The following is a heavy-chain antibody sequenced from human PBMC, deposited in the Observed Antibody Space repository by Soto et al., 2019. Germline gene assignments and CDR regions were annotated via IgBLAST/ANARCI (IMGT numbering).Heavy chain of an antibody. CDR2: IIPIFGTA. D-gene: IGHD3-22*01. CDR1: GGTFSSYA. Sequence: GASVKVSCKASGGTFSSYAISWLRQAPGQGLEWMGGIIPIFGTANYAQKFQGRVTITADESTSTAYMELSSLRSEDTAVYYCASTYYYDSSGYYSVPYWGQGTLVTVSS. J-gene: IGHJ4*02. V-gene: IGHV1-69*13. CDR3: ASTYYYDSSGYYSVPY.